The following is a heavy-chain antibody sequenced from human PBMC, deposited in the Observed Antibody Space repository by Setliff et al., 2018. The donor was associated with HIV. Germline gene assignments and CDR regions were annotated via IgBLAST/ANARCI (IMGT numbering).Heavy chain of an antibody. Sequence: SETLSLTCAVYGGSFSGYYWSWIRQPPGKGLEWIGEINHSGSTNYNPSLKSRVTISVDTSKNQFSLKLSSVTAADTAVYYCARVDGYDFWSGYYTPHGFDIWGKGTMVTVSS. CDR3: ARVDGYDFWSGYYTPHGFDI. D-gene: IGHD3-3*01. J-gene: IGHJ3*02. CDR2: INHSGST. V-gene: IGHV4-34*01. CDR1: GGSFSGYY.